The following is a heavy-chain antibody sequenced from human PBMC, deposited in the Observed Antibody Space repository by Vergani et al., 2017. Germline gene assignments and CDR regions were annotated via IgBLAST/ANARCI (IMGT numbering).Heavy chain of an antibody. CDR3: ARRSLTGRAPSYYYYGMDV. CDR2: IIPIFGTA. J-gene: IGHJ6*02. CDR1: GGTFSSYA. V-gene: IGHV1-69*01. Sequence: QVQLVQSGAEVKKPGSSVKVSCKASGGTFSSYAISWVRQAPGQGLEWMAGIIPIFGTANYAQKFQGRVTITADESTSTAYMELSRLRSEDTAVYYCARRSLTGRAPSYYYYGMDVWGQGTTVTVSS. D-gene: IGHD1-26*01.